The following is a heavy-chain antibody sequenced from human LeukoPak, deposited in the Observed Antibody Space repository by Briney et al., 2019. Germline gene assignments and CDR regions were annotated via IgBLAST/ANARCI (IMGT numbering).Heavy chain of an antibody. Sequence: GGSLRLSCAASGFAFSSFAMGWVRQSPGKGLEWLSTINGGGDTTFYADSVKGRFTISRDNSKNTLYLHMDGLRPDDTAIYYCTKELHVAVAVADYYYFYMDVWGRGTAVSVSS. CDR1: GFAFSSFA. D-gene: IGHD6-19*01. CDR2: INGGGDTT. V-gene: IGHV3-23*01. J-gene: IGHJ6*03. CDR3: TKELHVAVAVADYYYFYMDV.